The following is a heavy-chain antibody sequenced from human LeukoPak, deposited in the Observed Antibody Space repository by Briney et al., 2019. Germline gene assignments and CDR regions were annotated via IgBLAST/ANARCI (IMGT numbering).Heavy chain of an antibody. CDR2: ISSDGGRT. Sequence: GGSLRLSCSASGFIFSSYAMHWVRQAPGKGLEYVSSISSDGGRTYYADSVKGRFTISRDNSKNTLYLQVSGLRGEDTAVYYCVKDKWVDYWGQGTLVTVSS. J-gene: IGHJ4*02. CDR1: GFIFSSYA. D-gene: IGHD1-26*01. V-gene: IGHV3-64D*09. CDR3: VKDKWVDY.